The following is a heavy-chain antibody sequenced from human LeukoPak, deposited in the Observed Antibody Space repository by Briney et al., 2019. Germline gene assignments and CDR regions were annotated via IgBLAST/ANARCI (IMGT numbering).Heavy chain of an antibody. V-gene: IGHV3-23*01. J-gene: IGHJ4*02. CDR3: AKGGISSAAGLDY. CDR1: GFTFSSLG. D-gene: IGHD2-2*01. Sequence: GGSLTLSCATSGFTFSSLGMSWVRQDPGKGLEWVSSISGSGNTYYADSVKGRFTASRDNSNNTLYLQVNSLRVEDTAVFYCAKGGISSAAGLDYWGLGTLVTVSS. CDR2: ISGSGNT.